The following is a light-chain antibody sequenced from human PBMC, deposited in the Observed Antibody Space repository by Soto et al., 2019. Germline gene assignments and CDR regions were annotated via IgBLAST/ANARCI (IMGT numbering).Light chain of an antibody. V-gene: IGKV3-11*01. J-gene: IGKJ4*01. CDR3: QQRRNWPRLA. CDR1: QSVSTY. Sequence: DIVLTQSPGTLSLSPGERATLSCRASQSVSTYLAWYQQKPGQAPRLLIYDASNRATGIPARFTGSGSGTDFTLTISSLEPEDFAVYYCQQRRNWPRLAFGGGTKVDIK. CDR2: DAS.